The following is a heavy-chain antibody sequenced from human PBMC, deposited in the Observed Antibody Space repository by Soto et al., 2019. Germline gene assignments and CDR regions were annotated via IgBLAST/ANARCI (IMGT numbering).Heavy chain of an antibody. D-gene: IGHD5-18*01. CDR3: GRDGALGDTAVVDS. J-gene: IGHJ4*02. V-gene: IGHV3-33*01. CDR1: GFTFSTYG. CDR2: IWYDGSNK. Sequence: QVQLVESGGGVVQPGKSLRLSCAASGFTFSTYGMHWVRQAPGKGLEWVAVIWYDGSNKYHGDSLKGRFNISRDNSKTTMYLQITNLRAEDTAVYYCGRDGALGDTAVVDSWGQGTLVTVSS.